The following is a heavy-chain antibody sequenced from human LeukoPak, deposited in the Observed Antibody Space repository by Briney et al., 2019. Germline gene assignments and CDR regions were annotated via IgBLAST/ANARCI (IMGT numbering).Heavy chain of an antibody. CDR3: ARTGGGRYMDV. CDR2: INSDGSST. D-gene: IGHD2-15*01. J-gene: IGHJ6*03. V-gene: IGHV3-74*01. CDR1: GFTFSSYW. Sequence: GGSLRLPCAASGFTFSSYWMHWVRQAPGKGLVWVSRINSDGSSTSYADSVKGRFTISRDNAKNTLYLQMNSLRAEDTAVYYCARTGGGRYMDVWGKGTTVTISS.